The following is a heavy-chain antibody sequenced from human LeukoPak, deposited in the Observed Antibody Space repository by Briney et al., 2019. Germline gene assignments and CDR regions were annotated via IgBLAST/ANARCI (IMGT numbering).Heavy chain of an antibody. Sequence: SETLSLTCTVSGGSISTYYWSWIRQPPGKGLEWIGHIYYTGSTSYNPSLKSRVTISVDTPKNQFSLKLSSVTAADTAMYYCARDRLGGGTIFDYWGQGTLVTVSS. J-gene: IGHJ4*02. V-gene: IGHV4-59*01. CDR2: IYYTGST. D-gene: IGHD3-16*01. CDR3: ARDRLGGGTIFDY. CDR1: GGSISTYY.